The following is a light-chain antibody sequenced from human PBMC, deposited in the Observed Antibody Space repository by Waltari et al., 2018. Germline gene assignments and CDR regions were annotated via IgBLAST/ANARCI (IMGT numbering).Light chain of an antibody. CDR2: WAS. J-gene: IGKJ1*01. CDR1: QSVLYSSNNKNY. V-gene: IGKV4-1*01. CDR3: QQYYSTPQA. Sequence: DIVMTQSPDSLAVSLGERANIKCKSSQSVLYSSNNKNYLAWYQQKPGQPPRLLIYWASTRESGVPDRFSGSGSGTDFTLTISSLQAEDVALYYCQQYYSTPQAFGQGTKVGI.